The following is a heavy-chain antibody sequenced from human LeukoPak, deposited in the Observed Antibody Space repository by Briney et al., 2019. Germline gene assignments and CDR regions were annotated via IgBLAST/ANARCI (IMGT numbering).Heavy chain of an antibody. CDR2: IYNSGGT. D-gene: IGHD3-22*01. CDR1: GDSISSYC. CDR3: ARAGSGYSFDI. Sequence: EPSETLSLTCAVSGDSISSYCWSWIRQPPGKGLEWIGYIYNSGGTDYNPSLKSRVTISLDTSKSQFSLKLTSVTAADTAVYHCARAGSGYSFDIWGQGTMVTVSS. J-gene: IGHJ3*02. V-gene: IGHV4-59*01.